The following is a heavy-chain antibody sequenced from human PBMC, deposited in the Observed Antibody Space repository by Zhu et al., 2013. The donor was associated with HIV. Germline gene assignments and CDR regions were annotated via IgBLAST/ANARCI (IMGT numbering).Heavy chain of an antibody. CDR2: ISAYNGNT. J-gene: IGHJ6*02. D-gene: IGHD3-3*01. Sequence: QVQLVQSGAEVKKPGASVKVSCKASGYTFTSYGISWVRQAPGQGLEWMGWISAYNGNTNYAQKLQGRVTMTTDTSTSTAYMELRSLRSDDTAVYYCARNRILEWLVNYYYYYGMDVWGQGTTVHRLL. CDR1: GYTFTSYG. CDR3: ARNRILEWLVNYYYYYGMDV. V-gene: IGHV1-18*01.